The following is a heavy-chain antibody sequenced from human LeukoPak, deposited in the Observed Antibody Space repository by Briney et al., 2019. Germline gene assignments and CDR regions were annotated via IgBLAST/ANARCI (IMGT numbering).Heavy chain of an antibody. CDR1: GYSFTGYW. Sequence: GESLKISCKGSGYSFTGYWIGWVRQIPGKGLEWMGIIYPGDSDTRYSPSFQGQVTISADKSISTAYLQWSSLKASDTAMYYCATAWIQLAFDYWGQGTLVTVSS. CDR2: IYPGDSDT. CDR3: ATAWIQLAFDY. J-gene: IGHJ4*02. D-gene: IGHD5-18*01. V-gene: IGHV5-51*01.